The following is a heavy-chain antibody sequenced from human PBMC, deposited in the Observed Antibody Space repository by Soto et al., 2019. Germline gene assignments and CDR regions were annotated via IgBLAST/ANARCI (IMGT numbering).Heavy chain of an antibody. V-gene: IGHV3-30*18. J-gene: IGHJ4*02. CDR2: ISYDGSNK. CDR1: GFTFSSYG. Sequence: GGSLRLSCAASGFTFSSYGMHWVRQAPGKGLEWVAVISYDGSNKYYADSVKGRFTISRDNSKNTLYLQMNSLRAEDTAVYYCANGLTRGHMATNSPFDYWGQGTLVTVSS. CDR3: ANGLTRGHMATNSPFDY. D-gene: IGHD5-12*01.